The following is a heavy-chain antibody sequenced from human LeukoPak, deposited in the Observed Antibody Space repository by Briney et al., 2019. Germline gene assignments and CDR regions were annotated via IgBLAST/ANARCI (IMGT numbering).Heavy chain of an antibody. Sequence: SETLSLTCTVSGGSISSGGYYWSWIRQPPGKGLEWIGYIYHSGSTYYNPSLKSRVTISVDRSKNQFSLKLSSVTAADTAVYYCARGYSSGWYLPLDYWGQGTLVTVSS. V-gene: IGHV4-30-2*01. D-gene: IGHD6-19*01. J-gene: IGHJ4*02. CDR3: ARGYSSGWYLPLDY. CDR2: IYHSGST. CDR1: GGSISSGGYY.